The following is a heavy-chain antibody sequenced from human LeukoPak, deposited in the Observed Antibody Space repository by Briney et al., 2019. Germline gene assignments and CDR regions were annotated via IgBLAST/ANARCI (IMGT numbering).Heavy chain of an antibody. CDR3: ARDREGYFDY. J-gene: IGHJ4*02. D-gene: IGHD1-26*01. Sequence: SETLSLTCTVSGGSLSSYYWSWIRQPPGKGLEWIGYIYYSGSTNYNPSLKSRVTISVDTSKNQFSLKLSSVTAADTAVYYCARDREGYFDYWGQGTLVTVSS. CDR2: IYYSGST. V-gene: IGHV4-59*01. CDR1: GGSLSSYY.